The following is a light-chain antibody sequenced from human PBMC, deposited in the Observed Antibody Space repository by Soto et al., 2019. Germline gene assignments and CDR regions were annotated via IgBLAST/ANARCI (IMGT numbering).Light chain of an antibody. V-gene: IGKV3-15*01. Sequence: ETVMTQSPATLSVSPGGRATLSCRASQSISDTLAWYQQKPGQAPRLLIHGASTRATGFPARFSGSGSGTDFTLTISSLQSEDFAVYYCQQYGSSPRTFGQGTKVDIK. CDR1: QSISDT. CDR3: QQYGSSPRT. CDR2: GAS. J-gene: IGKJ1*01.